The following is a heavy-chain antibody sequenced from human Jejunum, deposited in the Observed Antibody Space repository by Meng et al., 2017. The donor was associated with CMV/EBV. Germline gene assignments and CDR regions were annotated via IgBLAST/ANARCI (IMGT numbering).Heavy chain of an antibody. V-gene: IGHV3-7*01. D-gene: IGHD2-15*01. CDR1: TFRSYW. Sequence: TFRSYWLSWVRQAPGKGLEWVANIKGDGSERDYVESVKGRFTISRDNAKNSLYLQMNSLRAEDTAVYYCATEYCSGGDCYSESDDYWGQGTLVTVSS. J-gene: IGHJ4*02. CDR2: IKGDGSER. CDR3: ATEYCSGGDCYSESDDY.